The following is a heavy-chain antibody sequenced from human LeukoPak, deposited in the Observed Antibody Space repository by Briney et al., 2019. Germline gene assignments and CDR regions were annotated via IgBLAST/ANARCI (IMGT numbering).Heavy chain of an antibody. D-gene: IGHD3-22*01. Sequence: ASVKVSCKASGYTFTSYDINWVRQATGQGLEWMGWMNPNSGDTGYAQKLQGRVTMTRNPSTSAAYMELSSLRAEDTAVYYCARAERYRRGYYDSSGYGFDAFDIWGQGTMVTVSS. CDR3: ARAERYRRGYYDSSGYGFDAFDI. V-gene: IGHV1-8*02. CDR2: MNPNSGDT. CDR1: GYTFTSYD. J-gene: IGHJ3*02.